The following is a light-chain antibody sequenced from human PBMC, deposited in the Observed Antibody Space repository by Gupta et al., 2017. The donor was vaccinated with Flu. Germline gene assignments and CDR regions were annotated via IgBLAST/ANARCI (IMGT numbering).Light chain of an antibody. V-gene: IGKV3-11*01. CDR3: QQRGTWPPYT. CDR1: QRVSRF. J-gene: IGKJ2*01. Sequence: GRALLSGRASQRVSRFLAWYQQKPGQTPRLLMYDASNRATGIPAMCSGSGSGTDFTLTISSLEPEDFAVYYCQQRGTWPPYTFGQGTKLEIK. CDR2: DAS.